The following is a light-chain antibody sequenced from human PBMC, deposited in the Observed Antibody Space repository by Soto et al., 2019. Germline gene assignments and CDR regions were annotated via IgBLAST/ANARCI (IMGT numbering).Light chain of an antibody. CDR2: EVS. CDR1: SSDVGGYNY. Sequence: QSPLTQPASVSGSPGQSITISCTGTSSDVGGYNYVSWYQQHPGKAPKLMIYEVSNRPSGVSNRFSGSKSGNTAPLTISGLQAEDEADYYCSSYTSSSTPYVFGTGTKVTVL. J-gene: IGLJ1*01. CDR3: SSYTSSSTPYV. V-gene: IGLV2-14*01.